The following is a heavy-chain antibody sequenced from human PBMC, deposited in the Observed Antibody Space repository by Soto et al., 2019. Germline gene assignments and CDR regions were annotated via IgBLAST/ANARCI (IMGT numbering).Heavy chain of an antibody. Sequence: PWGSLRLSCAASGFTFSSYAMSWFRQAPGKRLEWVSAISGSGGSTYYADSVKGRFTISRDNSKNTLYLQMNSLRAEDTAVYYCANPNLRLAVAGTVGDAFDIWGQGTMVTVSS. D-gene: IGHD6-19*01. V-gene: IGHV3-23*01. CDR2: ISGSGGST. CDR3: ANPNLRLAVAGTVGDAFDI. CDR1: GFTFSSYA. J-gene: IGHJ3*02.